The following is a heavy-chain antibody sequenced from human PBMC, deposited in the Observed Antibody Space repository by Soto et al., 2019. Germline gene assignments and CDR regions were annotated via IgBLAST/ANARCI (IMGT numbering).Heavy chain of an antibody. J-gene: IGHJ5*02. V-gene: IGHV1-69*06. CDR1: GGTFSSYA. Sequence: SVKVSCKASGGTFSSYAISWVRQAPGQGLEWMGGIIPIFGTANYAQKFQGRVTITADKSTSTAYMELSSLRSEDTAVYYCARSTAISGLGWFDPWGQGTLVTVSS. CDR3: ARSTAISGLGWFDP. D-gene: IGHD2-2*02. CDR2: IIPIFGTA.